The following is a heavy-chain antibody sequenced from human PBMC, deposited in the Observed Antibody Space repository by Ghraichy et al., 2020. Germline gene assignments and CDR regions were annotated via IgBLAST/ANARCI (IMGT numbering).Heavy chain of an antibody. CDR3: AKKQEVVTGDSDY. Sequence: GESLNISCAASGFTFSSYAMSWVRQAPGKGLEWVSAISGSGGSTYYADSVKGRFTISRDNSKNTLYLQMNSLRAEDTAVYYCAKKQEVVTGDSDYWGQGTLVTVSS. V-gene: IGHV3-23*01. CDR2: ISGSGGST. CDR1: GFTFSSYA. J-gene: IGHJ4*02. D-gene: IGHD2-21*02.